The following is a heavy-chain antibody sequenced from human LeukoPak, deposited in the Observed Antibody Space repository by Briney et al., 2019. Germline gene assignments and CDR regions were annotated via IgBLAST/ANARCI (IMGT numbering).Heavy chain of an antibody. Sequence: PSETLSLTCTASGGSISSYYWSWIRQPPGKGLEWIGYIYYSGSTNYNPSLKSRVTISVDTSKNQFSLKLSSVTAADTAVYYCARHVPSGPTNWFAPGGQGPLVTVSS. CDR1: GGSISSYY. D-gene: IGHD6-25*01. CDR3: ARHVPSGPTNWFAP. CDR2: IYYSGST. V-gene: IGHV4-59*08. J-gene: IGHJ5*02.